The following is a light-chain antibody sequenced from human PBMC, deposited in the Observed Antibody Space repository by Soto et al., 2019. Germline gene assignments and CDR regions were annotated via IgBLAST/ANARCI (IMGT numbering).Light chain of an antibody. V-gene: IGKV3-20*01. Sequence: EIVLTHAPGTLSLSPGERASLSCLASHSVSRTYLAWYHQKPGQAPRLLIYGASDRAPGTPDRFSGSGSGTDFTLTISRLEPEDSAVYYCQQFDDSVTFGQGTRLEIK. J-gene: IGKJ5*01. CDR3: QQFDDSVT. CDR2: GAS. CDR1: HSVSRTY.